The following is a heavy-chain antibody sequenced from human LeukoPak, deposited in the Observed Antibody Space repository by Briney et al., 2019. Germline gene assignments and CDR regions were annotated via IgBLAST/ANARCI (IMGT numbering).Heavy chain of an antibody. CDR1: GFTFSSYA. CDR3: VKDPAVAGTRYFDY. D-gene: IGHD6-19*01. J-gene: IGHJ4*02. Sequence: GGSLRLSCSASGFTFSSYAMHWVRQAPGKGLEYVSAISSNGGSTYYADSVKGRFTISRDSSKNTLYLQMSSLRAEDTAVYYCVKDPAVAGTRYFDYWGQGTLVTVSS. V-gene: IGHV3-64D*09. CDR2: ISSNGGST.